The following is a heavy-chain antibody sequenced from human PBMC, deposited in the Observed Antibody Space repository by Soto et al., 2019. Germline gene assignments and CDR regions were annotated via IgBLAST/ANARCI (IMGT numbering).Heavy chain of an antibody. D-gene: IGHD2-21*02. J-gene: IGHJ6*02. CDR2: IIPVLGTT. CDR1: GDTFSSYT. Sequence: QVQLVQSGAEVKKPGSSVKVSCRASGDTFSSYTVNWVRQAPGRGLEWLGRIIPVLGTTDYAQKFKGRVTITADKSTNIVYMELSSLRSEDRAVYYCARRRYCGYDCYHKHYYGMDVWGQGITVTVAS. CDR3: ARRRYCGYDCYHKHYYGMDV. V-gene: IGHV1-69*08.